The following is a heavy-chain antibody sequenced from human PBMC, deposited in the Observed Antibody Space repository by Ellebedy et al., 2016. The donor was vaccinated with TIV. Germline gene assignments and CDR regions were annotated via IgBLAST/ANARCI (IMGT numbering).Heavy chain of an antibody. J-gene: IGHJ4*02. V-gene: IGHV4-30-2*01. CDR3: ARNGYSYGPSPPRFDY. CDR2: IYHSGST. Sequence: SETLSLTXAVSGGSISSGGYSWSWIRQPPGKGLEWIGYIYHSGSTYYNPSLKSRVTISVDRSKNQFSLKLSSVTAADTAVYYCARNGYSYGPSPPRFDYWGQGTLVTVSS. D-gene: IGHD5-18*01. CDR1: GGSISSGGYS.